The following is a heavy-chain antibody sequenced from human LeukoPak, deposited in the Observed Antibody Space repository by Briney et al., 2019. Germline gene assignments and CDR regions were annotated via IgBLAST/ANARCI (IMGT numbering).Heavy chain of an antibody. CDR1: GYTLTELS. CDR2: FDPEDGET. J-gene: IGHJ4*02. Sequence: ASVKVSCKVSGYTLTELSMHWVRQAPGKGLEWMGGFDPEDGETIYAQKFQGRVTMTEDTSTDTAYMELSSLRSEDTAVYYCARDVDYYGSGSYYKPPTDFDYWGQGTLVTVSS. V-gene: IGHV1-24*01. CDR3: ARDVDYYGSGSYYKPPTDFDY. D-gene: IGHD3-10*01.